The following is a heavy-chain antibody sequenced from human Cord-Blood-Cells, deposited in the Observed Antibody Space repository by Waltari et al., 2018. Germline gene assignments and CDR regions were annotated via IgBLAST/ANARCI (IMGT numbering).Heavy chain of an antibody. D-gene: IGHD6-13*01. CDR2: INHSGST. V-gene: IGHV4-34*01. J-gene: IGHJ4*02. CDR1: GGCFSGYY. CDR3: ASRRRRGHSSSWFDY. Sequence: QVQLQQWGAGLLQPSETLSLTCAVYGGCFSGYYWSWIGQPPGKGLEWIGEINHSGSTNYNPSLKSRVTISVDTSKNQFSLKLSSVTAADTAVYYCASRRRRGHSSSWFDYWGQGTLVTVSS.